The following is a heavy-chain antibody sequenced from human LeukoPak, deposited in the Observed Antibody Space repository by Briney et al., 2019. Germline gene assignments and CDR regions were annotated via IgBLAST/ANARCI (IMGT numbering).Heavy chain of an antibody. V-gene: IGHV1-2*02. J-gene: IGHJ6*02. CDR3: ARELGYCSSTSCYTSYYGMDV. D-gene: IGHD2-2*02. Sequence: ASVKVSCKASGYTFTGYYMHWVRQAPGQGLEWMGWINPNSGGTNYAQKFQGRVTMTRDTSISTAYMELSRLRSDDTAVYYCARELGYCSSTSCYTSYYGMDVWGQGTTVTVSS. CDR2: INPNSGGT. CDR1: GYTFTGYY.